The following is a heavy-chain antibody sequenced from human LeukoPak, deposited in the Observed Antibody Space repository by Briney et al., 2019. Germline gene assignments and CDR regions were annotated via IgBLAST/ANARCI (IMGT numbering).Heavy chain of an antibody. Sequence: PGGSLRLSCAASGFTVSSNYMSWVRQAPGKGLEWVSVIYSGGSTYYADSVKGRFTISRDNSKNTLYLQMNSLRAEDTAVYYCGRESPNGDLHDAFDIWGQGTMVTVSS. V-gene: IGHV3-53*01. CDR3: GRESPNGDLHDAFDI. CDR1: GFTVSSNY. D-gene: IGHD4-17*01. CDR2: IYSGGST. J-gene: IGHJ3*02.